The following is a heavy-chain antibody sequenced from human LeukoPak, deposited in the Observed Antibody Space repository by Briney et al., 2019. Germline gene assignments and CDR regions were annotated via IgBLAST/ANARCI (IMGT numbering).Heavy chain of an antibody. V-gene: IGHV3-23*01. CDR1: GFTFSTYG. J-gene: IGHJ4*02. CDR2: ISTNGHNG. D-gene: IGHD5-18*01. CDR3: AKGHTGYFFTIDY. Sequence: PGGSLRLSCAASGFTFSTYGMGWVRQAPGKGPEWVAAISTNGHNGYYPDSVKGRFTISRDNSENTLYLQMNTLRAEDTAVYYCAKGHTGYFFTIDYWGQGTLVTVSS.